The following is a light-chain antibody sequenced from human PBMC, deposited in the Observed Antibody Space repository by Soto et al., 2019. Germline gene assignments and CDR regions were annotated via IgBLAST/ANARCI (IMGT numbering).Light chain of an antibody. CDR2: GAS. J-gene: IGKJ3*01. Sequence: EIVLTQSPGTLSLSPGATATLSCRASQSVSRNYLAWFQQKPGQAPRLLIHGASSRAAGTPDRFSGSGSGTDFTLTISRLEPVDFAVYYCHHYGDSPIYTFGPGTKVDFK. V-gene: IGKV3-20*01. CDR1: QSVSRNY. CDR3: HHYGDSPIYT.